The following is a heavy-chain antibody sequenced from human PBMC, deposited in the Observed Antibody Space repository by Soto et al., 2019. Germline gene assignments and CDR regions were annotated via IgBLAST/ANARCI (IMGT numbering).Heavy chain of an antibody. CDR1: GRTFSSYA. J-gene: IGHJ6*02. D-gene: IGHD3-3*01. V-gene: IGHV1-69*13. CDR2: IIPIFGTA. Sequence: SVKVSCKASGRTFSSYAISWVRQAPGQGLEWMGGIIPIFGTANYAQKFQGRVTITADESTSTAYMELSSLRSEDTAVYYCARVWVTIFGVVTPPYYYYGMDVWGQGTTVTVSS. CDR3: ARVWVTIFGVVTPPYYYYGMDV.